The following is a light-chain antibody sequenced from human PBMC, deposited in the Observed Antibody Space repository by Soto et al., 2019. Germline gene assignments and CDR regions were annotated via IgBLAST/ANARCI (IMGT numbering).Light chain of an antibody. Sequence: DIQMTQSPSSLSASVGDRVTITCRASQSISSYLNWYQQKPGTAPKFLIYAASSLQSGAPSRFTGRGSGTDFTLTISSLPPEDFATYYCQRSHSTQITFGGGTKVEIK. CDR1: QSISSY. CDR3: QRSHSTQIT. J-gene: IGKJ4*01. CDR2: AAS. V-gene: IGKV1-39*01.